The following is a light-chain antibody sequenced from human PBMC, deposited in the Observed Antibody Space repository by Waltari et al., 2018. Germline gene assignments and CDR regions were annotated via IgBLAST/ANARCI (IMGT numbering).Light chain of an antibody. Sequence: QSALTQPPSASGSPGQSVAISFTGPSRHVGGYNYVSWYQQHPGSAPKLMIYEVTKRPSGVPDRFSGSKSGNTASLTVSGLQAEDEADYYCSSYAGSTAVFGGGTKLTVL. CDR2: EVT. CDR3: SSYAGSTAV. CDR1: SRHVGGYNY. J-gene: IGLJ2*01. V-gene: IGLV2-8*01.